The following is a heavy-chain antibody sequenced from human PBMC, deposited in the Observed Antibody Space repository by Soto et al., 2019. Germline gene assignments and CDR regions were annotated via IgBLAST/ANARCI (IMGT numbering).Heavy chain of an antibody. CDR3: AKDFWSGYYGGYFDY. CDR1: GFTFSSYG. V-gene: IGHV3-30*18. D-gene: IGHD3-3*01. Sequence: GGSLRLSCAASGFTFSSYGMHWVRQAPGKGLEWVAVISYDGSNKYYADSVKGRFTISRDNSKNTLYLQMNSLRAEDTAVYYCAKDFWSGYYGGYFDYWGQGTLVTVSS. J-gene: IGHJ4*02. CDR2: ISYDGSNK.